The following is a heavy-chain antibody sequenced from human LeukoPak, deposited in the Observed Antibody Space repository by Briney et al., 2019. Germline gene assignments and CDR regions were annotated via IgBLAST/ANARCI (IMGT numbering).Heavy chain of an antibody. CDR2: IYYSGST. CDR3: ARAHILTGYAFDY. D-gene: IGHD3-9*01. J-gene: IGHJ4*02. CDR1: GGSISSYY. V-gene: IGHV4-59*01. Sequence: SETLSLTCTVSGGSISSYYWSWIRQPPGKGLEWIGYIYYSGSTNYNPSLESRVTISVDTSKNQFSLKLSSVTAADTAVYYCARAHILTGYAFDYWGQGTLVTVSS.